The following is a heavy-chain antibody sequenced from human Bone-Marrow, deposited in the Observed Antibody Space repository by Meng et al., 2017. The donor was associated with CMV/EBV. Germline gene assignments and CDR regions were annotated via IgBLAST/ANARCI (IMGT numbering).Heavy chain of an antibody. D-gene: IGHD3-3*01. V-gene: IGHV3-7*04. J-gene: IGHJ4*02. CDR3: VRGSGHTVDF. CDR1: GFTFCNHW. Sequence: GRPLRLSCTVPGFTFCNHWMSWFRQAPGKGLEWVANIKQDGSEKYYVDSVKGRFTISRDNAKNPLYLQKNTLRAEDTAVYYCVRGSGHTVDFWGQGALVTVSS. CDR2: IKQDGSEK.